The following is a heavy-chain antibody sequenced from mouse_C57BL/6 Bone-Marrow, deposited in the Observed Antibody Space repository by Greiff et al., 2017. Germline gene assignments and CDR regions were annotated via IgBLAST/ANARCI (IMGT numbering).Heavy chain of an antibody. CDR3: ASYDYDGGFAY. CDR1: GFSLTSYA. Sequence: QVQLQQSGPGLVAPSQSLSITCTVSGFSLTSYAISWVRQPPGKGLEWLGVIWTGGGTNYNSALKSRLSISKDNSKSQVFVKMNSLQNDDTARYCCASYDYDGGFAYWGQGTLVTVSA. J-gene: IGHJ3*01. D-gene: IGHD2-4*01. V-gene: IGHV2-9-1*01. CDR2: IWTGGGT.